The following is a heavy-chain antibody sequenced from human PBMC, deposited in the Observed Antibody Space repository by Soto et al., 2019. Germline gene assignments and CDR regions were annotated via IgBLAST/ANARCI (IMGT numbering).Heavy chain of an antibody. J-gene: IGHJ4*02. V-gene: IGHV1-2*07. Sequence: ASVKVSCKASGYTFTDYYMHWVRQAPGQGLEWMGFINPISGGTKYTHKFQGRVTMTRDTSINTAYMELSSLTSYDTAVFYCARASGNGWHFYXWGQGTLVTVSX. CDR3: ARASGNGWHFYX. CDR1: GYTFTDYY. CDR2: INPISGGT. D-gene: IGHD6-19*01.